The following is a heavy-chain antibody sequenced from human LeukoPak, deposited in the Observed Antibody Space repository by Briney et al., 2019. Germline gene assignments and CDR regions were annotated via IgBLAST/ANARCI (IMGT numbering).Heavy chain of an antibody. V-gene: IGHV3-23*01. Sequence: PGGSLRLSCAASGFTFSSYAMHWVRQAPGKGLEWVSAISGSGGSTYYADSVKGRFTISRDNSKNTLYLQMNSLRAEDTAVYYCAKVADEQWRIYYYYGMDVWGQGTTVTVSS. J-gene: IGHJ6*02. CDR1: GFTFSSYA. CDR3: AKVADEQWRIYYYYGMDV. CDR2: ISGSGGST. D-gene: IGHD6-19*01.